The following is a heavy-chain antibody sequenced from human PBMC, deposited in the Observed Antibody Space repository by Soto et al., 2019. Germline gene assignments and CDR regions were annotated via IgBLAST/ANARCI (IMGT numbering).Heavy chain of an antibody. CDR3: AKDLLTGTTSYYYGMDV. CDR2: ISGSGGST. D-gene: IGHD1-7*01. CDR1: GITFSSYA. Sequence: EVQLLECGGGLGQPGGSLRLSCAASGITFSSYAMSWIRQAPGKGLKWVSAISGSGGSTYYADSVEGRFTISRDNSKNTRYLQMNSLRAEDTAVYYCAKDLLTGTTSYYYGMDVWGQGTTVTVSS. V-gene: IGHV3-23*01. J-gene: IGHJ6*02.